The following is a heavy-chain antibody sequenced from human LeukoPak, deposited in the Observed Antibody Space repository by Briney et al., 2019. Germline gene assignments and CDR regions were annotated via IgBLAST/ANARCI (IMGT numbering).Heavy chain of an antibody. CDR3: AREQDYGDYAAFDI. CDR2: IYHSGST. D-gene: IGHD4-17*01. CDR1: GYSISSGYY. Sequence: SETLSLTCSVSGYSISSGYYWCWIRQPPGKGLEWIGSIYHSGSTYYTPSFKSRVTISVDMSKKQFSLRLTSVTAADTAVYYCAREQDYGDYAAFDIWAQGTMVTVSP. V-gene: IGHV4-38-2*02. J-gene: IGHJ3*02.